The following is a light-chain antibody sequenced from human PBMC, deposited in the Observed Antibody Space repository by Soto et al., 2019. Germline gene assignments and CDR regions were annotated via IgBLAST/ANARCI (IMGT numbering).Light chain of an antibody. Sequence: QSALTQPPSASGSPGQSVTISCTGTSSDVGAYIFVSWYQQHPGKAPKLMVYDVNRRPPGVPDRFFGSKSGNTASLTVSGLQAEDEADYYCTSYRSSSTLVVFGGGTKLTVL. CDR2: DVN. V-gene: IGLV2-8*01. CDR3: TSYRSSSTLVV. J-gene: IGLJ3*02. CDR1: SSDVGAYIF.